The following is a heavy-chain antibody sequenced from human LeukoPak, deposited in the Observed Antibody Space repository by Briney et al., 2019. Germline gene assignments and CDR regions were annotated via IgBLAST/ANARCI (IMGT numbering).Heavy chain of an antibody. CDR3: ARGVREPLVPAAINWFDP. CDR2: INHSGST. J-gene: IGHJ5*02. CDR1: GGSFSGYY. D-gene: IGHD2-2*01. V-gene: IGHV4-34*01. Sequence: SETLSLTCAVYGGSFSGYYWSWIRQPPGKGLEWIGEINHSGSTNYNPSLKSRVTISVDTSKNQFSLKLSSVTAADTAVYYCARGVREPLVPAAINWFDPWGQGTLVTVSS.